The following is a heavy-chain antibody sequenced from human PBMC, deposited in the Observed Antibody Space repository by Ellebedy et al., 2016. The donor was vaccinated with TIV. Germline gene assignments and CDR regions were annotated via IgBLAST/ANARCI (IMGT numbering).Heavy chain of an antibody. V-gene: IGHV3-7*01. CDR3: AREEYGPSYFDY. J-gene: IGHJ4*02. CDR2: ISVDGCGT. Sequence: PGGSLRLSCAGSGFTFGTYCMSWVRQAPGKGLEWLADISVDGCGTNYADSVKGRFTISRDNAKNSLYLQINSLRAEDTAVYYCAREEYGPSYFDYWGQGTLVTVSS. CDR1: GFTFGTYC. D-gene: IGHD4-17*01.